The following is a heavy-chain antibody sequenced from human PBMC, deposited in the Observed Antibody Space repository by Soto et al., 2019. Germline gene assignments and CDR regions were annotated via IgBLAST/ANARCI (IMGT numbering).Heavy chain of an antibody. CDR3: ARGVTAGVDY. J-gene: IGHJ4*02. CDR2: MQHSSGRT. CDR1: GYSFTSLD. Sequence: ASVKVSCNASGYSFTSLDINWLRQTTGQGLEWMGWMQHSSGRTGYAQKFQGRVTMTRDTSINTAYMELSSLTSDDTAVYYCARGVTAGVDYWGQGTLVTVSS. D-gene: IGHD2-21*02. V-gene: IGHV1-8*01.